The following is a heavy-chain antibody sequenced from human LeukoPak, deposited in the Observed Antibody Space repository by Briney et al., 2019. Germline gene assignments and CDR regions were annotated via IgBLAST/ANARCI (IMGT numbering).Heavy chain of an antibody. CDR2: INPNSGGT. Sequence: ASVKVSCKASGYTFTGYYMHWVRQAPGQGLEWMGWINPNSGGTNYAQKFQGRVTMTRDTSISTAYMELSRLRSDDTAVYYCARGLYYYDSSGYYIWGQGTLVTVSS. V-gene: IGHV1-2*02. D-gene: IGHD3-22*01. CDR1: GYTFTGYY. CDR3: ARGLYYYDSSGYYI. J-gene: IGHJ4*02.